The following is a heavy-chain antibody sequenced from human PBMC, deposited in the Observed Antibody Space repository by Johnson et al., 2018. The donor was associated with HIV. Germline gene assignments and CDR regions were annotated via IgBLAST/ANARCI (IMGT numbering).Heavy chain of an antibody. D-gene: IGHD3-3*01. CDR3: AKASGNGYYVDAFDI. Sequence: QVQLVESGGGVVQPGGSLRLSCAASGFNFGNYGIHWVRQAPGKGLEWVAFIRYDGSNKYYADSMKGRFTISRDNSKNTLYMQMNSLRAEDTAGYYCAKASGNGYYVDAFDIGGQGTRVTVSS. J-gene: IGHJ3*02. V-gene: IGHV3-30*02. CDR1: GFNFGNYG. CDR2: IRYDGSNK.